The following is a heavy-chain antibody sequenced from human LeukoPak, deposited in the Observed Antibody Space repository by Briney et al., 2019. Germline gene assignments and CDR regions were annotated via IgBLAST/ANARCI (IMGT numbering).Heavy chain of an antibody. D-gene: IGHD5-12*01. J-gene: IGHJ4*02. CDR1: GGSISSDDYY. Sequence: SETLSLTCTVSGGSISSDDYYWSWIRQPPGKGLEWIGHITYSGSTDYSPSLRSRVTMSVDTSRNQFSLKLNSVTAAETAMYFCARGGVGGYDYFDSWGQGTLVAVSS. V-gene: IGHV4-30-4*01. CDR3: ARGGVGGYDYFDS. CDR2: ITYSGST.